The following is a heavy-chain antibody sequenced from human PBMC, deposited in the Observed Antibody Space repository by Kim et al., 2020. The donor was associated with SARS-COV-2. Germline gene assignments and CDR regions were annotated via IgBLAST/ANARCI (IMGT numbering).Heavy chain of an antibody. J-gene: IGHJ4*02. CDR3: ARRRSTTGPHFDY. V-gene: IGHV1-46*01. Sequence: YAKKFQGKRTMTRDTSTSTVYMELSRLRSEDTAVYYCARRRSTTGPHFDYWGQGTLVTVSS. D-gene: IGHD4-17*01.